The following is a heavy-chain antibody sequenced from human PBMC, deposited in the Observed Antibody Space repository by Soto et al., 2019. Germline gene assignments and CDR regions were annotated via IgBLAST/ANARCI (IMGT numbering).Heavy chain of an antibody. CDR3: ATKYCSGGNCCRGYYYYSMDV. CDR2: IIPIFGTA. D-gene: IGHD2-15*01. J-gene: IGHJ6*02. Sequence: QVQLVQSGAEVKKPGSSVKVSCKASGGTFSSYTVSWVRQAPGQGLEWMGGIIPIFGTADYAQRFQGRVTITADESTSTAYLELTSLRYEDTAIYYCATKYCSGGNCCRGYYYYSMDVWGQGTTVTVSS. CDR1: GGTFSSYT. V-gene: IGHV1-69*01.